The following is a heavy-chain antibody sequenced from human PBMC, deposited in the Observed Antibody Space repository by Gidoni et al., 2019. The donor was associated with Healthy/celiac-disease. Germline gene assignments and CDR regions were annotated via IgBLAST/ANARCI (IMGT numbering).Heavy chain of an antibody. J-gene: IGHJ6*03. CDR3: AKGNKYSYGPSYYYYMDV. D-gene: IGHD5-18*01. Sequence: EVQLVESGGVVVQPGGSLRLSCAASGFTFDAYAMHWVRQAPGKGLEWVSLISWEGGSTYYADSVKGRFTISRDNSKNSLYLQMNSLRAEDTALYYCAKGNKYSYGPSYYYYMDVWGKGTTVTVSS. V-gene: IGHV3-43D*03. CDR1: GFTFDAYA. CDR2: ISWEGGST.